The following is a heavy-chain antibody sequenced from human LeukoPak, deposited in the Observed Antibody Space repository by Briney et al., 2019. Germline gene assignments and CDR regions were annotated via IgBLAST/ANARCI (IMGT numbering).Heavy chain of an antibody. CDR1: GYSISSGYY. CDR3: ARMDV. J-gene: IGHJ6*04. CDR2: IYYSGST. V-gene: IGHV4-61*01. Sequence: SETLSLTCTVSGYSISSGYYWGWIRQPPGKGLEWIGYIYYSGSTNYNPSLKSRVTISVDTSKNQFSLKLSSVTAADTAVYYCARMDVWGKGTTVTVSS.